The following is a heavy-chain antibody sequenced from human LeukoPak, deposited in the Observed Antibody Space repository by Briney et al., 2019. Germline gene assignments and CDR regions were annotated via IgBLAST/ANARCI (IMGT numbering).Heavy chain of an antibody. J-gene: IGHJ4*02. Sequence: PGGALRLSFATSGFPFSDFFMNLNRQGPGEGLEGVLYISSSNMDTNYADSVKGRFTVSRDNAKNSLYLQMNSLRAEDTAVYYCARDGMGGYDYFDYWGQGTLVTVSS. CDR1: GFPFSDFF. CDR2: ISSSNMDT. D-gene: IGHD5-12*01. V-gene: IGHV3-11*05. CDR3: ARDGMGGYDYFDY.